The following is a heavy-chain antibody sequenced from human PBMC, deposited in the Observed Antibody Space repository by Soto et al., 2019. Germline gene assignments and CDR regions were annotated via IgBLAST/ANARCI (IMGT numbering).Heavy chain of an antibody. V-gene: IGHV3-9*01. CDR2: ISWNSAGI. D-gene: IGHD6-19*01. J-gene: IGHJ4*02. CDR3: AKGDSVAAPFDY. CDR1: GFTFDGYA. Sequence: EVQLVESGGGLVQPGRSLRLSCAASGFTFDGYAMHWVRQAPGKGLEWVSGISWNSAGIGYAESVEGRFTISRDNANNSLHLQMNSLRVEDTALYYCAKGDSVAAPFDYWGQGTLVTVSS.